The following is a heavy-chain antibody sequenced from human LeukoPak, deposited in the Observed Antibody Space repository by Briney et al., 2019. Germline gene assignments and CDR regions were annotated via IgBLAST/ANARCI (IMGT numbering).Heavy chain of an antibody. CDR3: ARVIAVAGLTLDA. V-gene: IGHV4-59*01. CDR2: IYYSGST. CDR1: GGSISSYY. D-gene: IGHD6-19*01. Sequence: SETLSLTCNVSGGSISSYYWSWIRQPPGKGLEWIGYIYYSGSTNYNPSLKSRVTISVDTSKNQFSLKLSSVTAADTAVYYCARVIAVAGLTLDAWGQGTTVTVSS. J-gene: IGHJ6*02.